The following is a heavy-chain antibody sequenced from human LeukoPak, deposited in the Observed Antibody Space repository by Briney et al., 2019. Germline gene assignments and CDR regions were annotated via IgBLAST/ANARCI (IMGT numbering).Heavy chain of an antibody. V-gene: IGHV1-18*01. Sequence: GASVKVSCKASGYTFTSYGISWVRQAPGQGLEWMGWISAYNGNTNYAQKFQGRVTITADESTSTAYMELSSLRSEDTAVYYCASWYYYDSSGYYERLGYWGQGTLVTVSS. CDR2: ISAYNGNT. CDR3: ASWYYYDSSGYYERLGY. J-gene: IGHJ4*02. D-gene: IGHD3-22*01. CDR1: GYTFTSYG.